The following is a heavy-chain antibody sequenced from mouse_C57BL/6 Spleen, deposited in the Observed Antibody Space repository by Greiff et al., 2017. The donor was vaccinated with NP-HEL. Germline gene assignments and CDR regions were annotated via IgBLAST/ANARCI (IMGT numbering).Heavy chain of an antibody. V-gene: IGHV1-80*01. CDR2: IYPGDGDT. D-gene: IGHD1-1*01. J-gene: IGHJ2*01. CDR1: GYAFSSYW. CDR3: ARITTVVADY. Sequence: VQLHQSGAELVKPGASVKISCKASGYAFSSYWLNWVKQRPGKGLEWIGQIYPGDGDTNYNGKFKGKATLTADKSSSTAYMQLSSLTSEDSAVYFCARITTVVADYWGQGTTLTVSS.